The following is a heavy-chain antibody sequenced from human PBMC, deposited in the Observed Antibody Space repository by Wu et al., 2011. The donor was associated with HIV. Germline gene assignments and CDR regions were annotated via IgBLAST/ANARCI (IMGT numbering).Heavy chain of an antibody. CDR1: GYTFTDYY. D-gene: IGHD6-13*01. CDR3: ARDPGIAATGMFG. CDR2: INPNSGAT. J-gene: IGHJ4*02. V-gene: IGHV1-2*02. Sequence: QVQLVQSGAEVKKPGASVTVSCKASGYTFTDYYIHWVRQAPGQGLEWVGWINPNSGATNYAQKFQGRATMTRDTSINTAYMDLSSLRSDDTAVYYCARDPGIAATGMFGWGQGTLVTVSS.